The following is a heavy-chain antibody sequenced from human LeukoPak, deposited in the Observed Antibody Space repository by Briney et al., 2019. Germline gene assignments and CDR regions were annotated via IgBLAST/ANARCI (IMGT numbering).Heavy chain of an antibody. CDR2: ISYDGSNK. J-gene: IGHJ5*02. D-gene: IGHD6-19*01. CDR3: ARDLGAVAGPEGS. CDR1: GFTFSSYG. V-gene: IGHV3-30*03. Sequence: GGSLRLSCAASGFTFSSYGMHWVRQAPGKGLEWVAVISYDGSNKYYADSVKGRFTISKDNSKNTLYLQMNSLRAEDTAVYYCARDLGAVAGPEGSWGQGTLVTVSS.